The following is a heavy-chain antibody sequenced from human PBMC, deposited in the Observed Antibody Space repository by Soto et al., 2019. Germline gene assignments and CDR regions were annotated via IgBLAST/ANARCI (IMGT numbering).Heavy chain of an antibody. Sequence: SGGSVRLSCEGSGLTFSDYYISWIRQAPGKGPEWISYSSNSGTFSRYADSVKGRFSTSRDNTKNLLYLQMNSLRAEDTAVYYCARSGDNYNRLDYWGQGTPVTVSS. CDR2: SSNSGTFS. V-gene: IGHV3-11*06. D-gene: IGHD1-1*01. J-gene: IGHJ4*02. CDR3: ARSGDNYNRLDY. CDR1: GLTFSDYY.